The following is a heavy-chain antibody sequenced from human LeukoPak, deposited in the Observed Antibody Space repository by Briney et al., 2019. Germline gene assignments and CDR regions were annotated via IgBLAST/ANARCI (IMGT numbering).Heavy chain of an antibody. J-gene: IGHJ3*02. CDR1: GGSFSGYY. V-gene: IGHV4-4*07. CDR3: ARDSGYNSNWHHDAFDI. D-gene: IGHD6-13*01. CDR2: IYTSGST. Sequence: SETLSLTCAVYGGSFSGYYWSWIRQPAGKGLEWIGRIYTSGSTNYNPSLKSRVTMSVDTSKNQFSLKLSSVTAADTAVYYCARDSGYNSNWHHDAFDIWGQGTMVTVSS.